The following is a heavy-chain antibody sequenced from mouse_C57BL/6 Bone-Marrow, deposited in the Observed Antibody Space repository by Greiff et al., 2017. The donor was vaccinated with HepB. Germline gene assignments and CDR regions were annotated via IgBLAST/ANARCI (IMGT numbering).Heavy chain of an antibody. CDR1: GFNIKDDY. CDR2: IDPENGDN. J-gene: IGHJ4*01. CDR3: TTIHYAMDY. Sequence: EVQLQQSGAELVRPGASVKLSCTASGFNIKDDYMHWVKQRPEQGLEWIGWIDPENGDNEYAPKFQGKATITADTSSNTAYLQLSSLTSEDTAVYYCTTIHYAMDYWGQGTSVTVSS. V-gene: IGHV14-4*01.